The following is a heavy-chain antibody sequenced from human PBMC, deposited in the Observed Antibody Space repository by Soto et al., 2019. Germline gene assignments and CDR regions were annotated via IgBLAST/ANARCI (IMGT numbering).Heavy chain of an antibody. CDR3: ARDTPARDRSGMDV. CDR2: IYYSGTT. Sequence: SXTLSLTCAVSGYSISSSNCWGWIRQPPGKGLEWIGYIYYSGTTYYNPSLKSRVTMSVDTSKNQFSLKLSSVTAADTAVYYCARDTPARDRSGMDVWGQGTTVTVSS. CDR1: GYSISSSNC. V-gene: IGHV4-28*03. J-gene: IGHJ6*02.